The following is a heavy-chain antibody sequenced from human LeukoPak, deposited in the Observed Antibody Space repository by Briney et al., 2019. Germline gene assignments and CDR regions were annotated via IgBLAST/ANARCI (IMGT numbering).Heavy chain of an antibody. J-gene: IGHJ4*02. V-gene: IGHV4-34*01. D-gene: IGHD3-22*01. CDR3: VLGRYDSSGYYDPNDY. CDR2: INHSGST. CDR1: GGSFSGYY. Sequence: SETLSLTCAVYGGSFSGYYRSWIRQPPGKGLEWIGEINHSGSTNYNPSLKSRVTISVDTSKNQFSLKLSSVTAADTAVYYCVLGRYDSSGYYDPNDYWGQGTLVTVSS.